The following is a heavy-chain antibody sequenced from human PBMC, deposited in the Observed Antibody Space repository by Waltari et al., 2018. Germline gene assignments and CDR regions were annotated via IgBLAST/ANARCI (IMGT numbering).Heavy chain of an antibody. V-gene: IGHV1-8*01. CDR1: GYTFTSYD. CDR2: TNPNSGNT. Sequence: QVQLVQSGAEVKKPGASVKVSCKASGYTFTSYDINWVRQATGQGLEWMGWTNPNSGNTGEAQKFQGRVTMTRNTSISTAYMELSSRRSEETAVYYCARQGIAARPYYCHYMDVLGKGTTVTVSS. D-gene: IGHD6-6*01. CDR3: ARQGIAARPYYCHYMDV. J-gene: IGHJ6*03.